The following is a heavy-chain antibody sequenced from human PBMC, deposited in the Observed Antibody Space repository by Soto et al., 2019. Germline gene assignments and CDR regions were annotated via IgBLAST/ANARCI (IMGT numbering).Heavy chain of an antibody. J-gene: IGHJ1*01. CDR2: IYSGGST. Sequence: GGSLRLSCAASGFTVSSNYMSWVRQAPGKGLEWVSVIYSGGSTYYADSVKGRFTISRDNSKNTLYLQMNSLRAEDTAVYYCARSSDPQPFYKRVHPNEYFQHWGQGTLVTVSS. CDR3: ARSSDPQPFYKRVHPNEYFQH. V-gene: IGHV3-53*01. D-gene: IGHD1-1*01. CDR1: GFTVSSNY.